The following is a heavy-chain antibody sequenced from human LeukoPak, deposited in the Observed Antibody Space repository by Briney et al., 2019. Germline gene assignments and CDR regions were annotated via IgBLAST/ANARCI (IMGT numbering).Heavy chain of an antibody. CDR2: IWYDGSNE. CDR3: ARDSTLGIVVVVAADAFDI. CDR1: GSTFTTYG. J-gene: IGHJ3*02. V-gene: IGHV3-33*01. Sequence: GGSLRLSCAASGSTFTTYGMHWVRQAPGKGLEWVAVIWYDGSNEYYADSVKGRFTISRDNSKNTLYLQMNSLRAEDTAVYYCARDSTLGIVVVVAADAFDIWGQGTMVTVSS. D-gene: IGHD2-15*01.